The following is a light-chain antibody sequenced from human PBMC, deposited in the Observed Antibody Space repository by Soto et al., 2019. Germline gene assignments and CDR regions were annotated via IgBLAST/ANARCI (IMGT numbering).Light chain of an antibody. CDR3: TSYTTSRIWV. J-gene: IGLJ3*02. V-gene: IGLV2-14*01. CDR2: EVS. CDR1: SGDVGHYNY. Sequence: QSALTQPASVSGSPGQSITISCTGSSGDVGHYNYVSWYQQHPGKAPKLMIYEVSNRPSGVSNRFSGSKSGNTASLIISGLQAEDEADYYCTSYTTSRIWVFGGGTKLTVI.